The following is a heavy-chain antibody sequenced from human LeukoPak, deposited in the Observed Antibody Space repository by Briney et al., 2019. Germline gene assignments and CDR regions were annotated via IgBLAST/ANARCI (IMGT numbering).Heavy chain of an antibody. Sequence: GGSLRLSCTASGFTFNSDWTAWVRQAPGKGLEWVANIKEDGSEKNYVDSVKGRFTISRDNAENSVYLQMNDLRAEDTGVYYCVTKEPSTSGWSYWGQGTLVTVSS. CDR1: GFTFNSDW. J-gene: IGHJ4*02. D-gene: IGHD6-19*01. V-gene: IGHV3-7*01. CDR3: VTKEPSTSGWSY. CDR2: IKEDGSEK.